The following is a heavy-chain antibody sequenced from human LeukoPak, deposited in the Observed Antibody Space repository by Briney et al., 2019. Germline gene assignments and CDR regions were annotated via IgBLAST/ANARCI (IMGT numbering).Heavy chain of an antibody. CDR3: ARGVPY. V-gene: IGHV4-61*01. CDR1: GGSVSTGSYY. CDR2: IYYTGST. D-gene: IGHD3-10*01. J-gene: IGHJ4*02. Sequence: SETLSLTCTVSGGSVSTGSYYWSWIRQPPGKGLEWIGYIYYTGSTNYNPSLKSRVTISIDTSKNQFSLKLSSVTAADTAVYYCARGVPYWGQGTLVTVSS.